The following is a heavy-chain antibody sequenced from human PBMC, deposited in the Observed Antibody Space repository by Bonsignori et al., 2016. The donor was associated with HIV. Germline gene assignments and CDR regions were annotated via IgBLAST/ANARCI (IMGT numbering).Heavy chain of an antibody. J-gene: IGHJ4*02. CDR3: AKGSWYSGDYLTGHFDS. Sequence: GGSLRLSCSASGFTYNNFVLAWVRQAPGEGLEWVASISGSGGATYYADSVKGRFTISRDNSNNTLFLQMDNLRAEDTAVYYCAKGSWYSGDYLTGHFDSWGRGVLVTVSS. D-gene: IGHD1-26*01. CDR2: ISGSGGAT. CDR1: GFTYNNFV. V-gene: IGHV3-23*01.